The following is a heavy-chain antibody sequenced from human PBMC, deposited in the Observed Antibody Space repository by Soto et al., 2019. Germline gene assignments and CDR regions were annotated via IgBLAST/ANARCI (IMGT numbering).Heavy chain of an antibody. Sequence: SQTLSLTCAISGDSVSSNSAAWNWIRQSPSRGLEWLGRTYYRSKWYNDYAVSVKSRITINPDTSKNQFSLQLNSVTPEDTAVYYCARTNLLRFLEWLRRNWFDPWGQGTLVTVSS. J-gene: IGHJ5*02. D-gene: IGHD3-3*01. CDR1: GDSVSSNSAA. CDR2: TYYRSKWYN. V-gene: IGHV6-1*01. CDR3: ARTNLLRFLEWLRRNWFDP.